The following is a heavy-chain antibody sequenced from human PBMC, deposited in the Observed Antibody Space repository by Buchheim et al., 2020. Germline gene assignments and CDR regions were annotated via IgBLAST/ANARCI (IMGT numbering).Heavy chain of an antibody. CDR2: ISYDGSNK. Sequence: QVQLVESGGGVVQPGRSLRLSCAASGFTFSSYAMHWVRQAPGKGLEWVAVISYDGSNKYYADSVKGRFTISRDNSKNTLYLQMNSLRAEDTAVYYCARGSFYYDSQRAFDYWGQGTL. V-gene: IGHV3-30-3*01. CDR1: GFTFSSYA. CDR3: ARGSFYYDSQRAFDY. D-gene: IGHD3-22*01. J-gene: IGHJ4*02.